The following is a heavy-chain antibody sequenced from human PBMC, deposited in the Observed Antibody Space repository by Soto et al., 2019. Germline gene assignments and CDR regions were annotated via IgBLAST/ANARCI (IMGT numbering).Heavy chain of an antibody. V-gene: IGHV3-48*02. D-gene: IGHD2-8*01. Sequence: VQLVESGGGLVQPGGSLRLSCAASGFSFSDYPMNWVRQAPGKGLEWLSHIRSTSDDTYYAESLQGRFIISIDIAKNSFYLQMNSLRDEKSAVYYCARDNQWAFDLWGQGVLVTVSS. CDR1: GFSFSDYP. J-gene: IGHJ4*02. CDR2: IRSTSDDT. CDR3: ARDNQWAFDL.